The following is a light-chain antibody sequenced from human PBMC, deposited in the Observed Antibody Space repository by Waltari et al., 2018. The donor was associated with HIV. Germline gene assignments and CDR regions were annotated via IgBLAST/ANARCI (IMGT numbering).Light chain of an antibody. J-gene: IGKJ4*01. CDR1: QSVGDN. Sequence: EIVMTQSPATLSVSPGERATLSCRASQSVGDNLAWYQQKPGQSPSLLIYDASNRATGIPARFSGSGSGTDFTLTISSLQPEDFAVYYCQQSGSWPLTFGGGTRVEIK. V-gene: IGKV3-11*01. CDR2: DAS. CDR3: QQSGSWPLT.